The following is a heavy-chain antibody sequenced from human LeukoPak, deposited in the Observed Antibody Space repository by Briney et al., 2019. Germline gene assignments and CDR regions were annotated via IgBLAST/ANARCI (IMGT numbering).Heavy chain of an antibody. CDR1: GYTFTSYG. V-gene: IGHV1-18*01. CDR3: ARDHAGYYYGSGSYYNVPFLDS. J-gene: IGHJ4*02. CDR2: VSAYNGNT. D-gene: IGHD3-10*01. Sequence: ASVKVSCKASGYTFTSYGISWVQQAPGQGLEWMGWVSAYNGNTNYAQKLQGRVTMTTDTSTSTAYMELRSLRSDDTAVYYCARDHAGYYYGSGSYYNVPFLDSWGQGTLVTV.